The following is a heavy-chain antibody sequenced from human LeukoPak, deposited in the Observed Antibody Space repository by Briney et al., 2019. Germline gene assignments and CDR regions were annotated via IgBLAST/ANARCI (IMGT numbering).Heavy chain of an antibody. D-gene: IGHD3-10*01. V-gene: IGHV1-2*02. CDR1: GYTFTGYY. CDR2: INPNSGGT. CDR3: ARDNYYGSGSYSGPTNWFDP. Sequence: ASVKVSCKASGYTFTGYYMHWVRQAPGQGLEWIGWINPNSGGTNYAQKIQGRVTMTRDTSISTAYMELSRLRSDDTAVYYCARDNYYGSGSYSGPTNWFDPWGQGTLVTVSS. J-gene: IGHJ5*02.